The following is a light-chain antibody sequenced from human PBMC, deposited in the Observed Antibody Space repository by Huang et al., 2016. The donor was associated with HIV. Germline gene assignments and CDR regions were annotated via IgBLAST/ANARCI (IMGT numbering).Light chain of an antibody. V-gene: IGKV3-11*01. CDR2: AAA. CDR3: QQRSNWPPIT. Sequence: EIVLTQSPATLSLSPGERATLSCRASQSVDIYLAWYPQRPGQAPRLLIYAAAKRATCRAARFSGSWSGPDFSLTSSSLEPEDVAVYYCQQRSNWPPITFGQGTRLETK. CDR1: QSVDIY. J-gene: IGKJ5*01.